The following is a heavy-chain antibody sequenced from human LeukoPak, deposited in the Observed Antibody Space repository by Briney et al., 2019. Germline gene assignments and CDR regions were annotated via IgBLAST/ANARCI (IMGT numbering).Heavy chain of an antibody. CDR2: FHNSGTS. J-gene: IGHJ4*02. D-gene: IGHD3-16*01. V-gene: IGHV4-59*01. CDR3: GAGWLIDY. CDR1: DDSISDYY. Sequence: PSETLSLTCTVSDDSISDYYRGWIRQPPGKGLGWIGYFHNSGTSTYNPSLKSRVTISADTSKNQFSLKLNSLTTADTAVYTRGAGWLIDYWGQGILVTVSS.